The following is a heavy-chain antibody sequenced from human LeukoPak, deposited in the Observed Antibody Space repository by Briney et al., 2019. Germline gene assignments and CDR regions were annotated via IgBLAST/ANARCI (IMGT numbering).Heavy chain of an antibody. CDR1: GGSFSGYY. Sequence: PSETLSLTCAVYGGSFSGYYWSWIRQPPGKGLEWIGEINHSGSTNYNPSLKGRVTISVDTSKNQFSLKLSSVTAADTAVYYCARDRGAVAVFDYWGQGTLVTVSS. J-gene: IGHJ4*02. D-gene: IGHD6-19*01. CDR2: INHSGST. V-gene: IGHV4-34*01. CDR3: ARDRGAVAVFDY.